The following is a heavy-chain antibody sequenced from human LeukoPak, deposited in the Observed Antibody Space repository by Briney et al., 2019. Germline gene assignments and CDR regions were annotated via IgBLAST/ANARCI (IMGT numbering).Heavy chain of an antibody. CDR3: ARGTRLDY. D-gene: IGHD6-6*01. V-gene: IGHV4-30-2*01. J-gene: IGHJ4*02. CDR2: IYHSGST. CDR1: GGSISSGGYY. Sequence: PSQTLSLTCTVSGGSISSGGYYWSWIRQPPGTGLEWIGYIYHSGSTYYNPSLKSRVTISVDRSKNQFSLKLSSVTAADTAVYYCARGTRLDYWAREPWSPSPQ.